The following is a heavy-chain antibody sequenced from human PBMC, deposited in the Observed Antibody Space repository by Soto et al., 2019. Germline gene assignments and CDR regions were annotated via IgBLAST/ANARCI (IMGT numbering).Heavy chain of an antibody. CDR1: GGAFGSYA. CDR2: IIPMFDTT. V-gene: IGHV1-69*01. CDR3: TRHRGYSSGYWGQDF. J-gene: IGHJ4*02. Sequence: QVQLVQSGAEVKKPGSSVKVSCKASGGAFGSYAINWVRQAPGQGLEWMGGIIPMFDTTNYAQRFQGRVTVTADESTSTVYLELTRLRSEDTGMYYCTRHRGYSSGYWGQDFWGQGTLVTVSS. D-gene: IGHD5-12*01.